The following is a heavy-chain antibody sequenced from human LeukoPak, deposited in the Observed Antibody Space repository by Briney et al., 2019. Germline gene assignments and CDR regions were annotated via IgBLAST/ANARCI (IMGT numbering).Heavy chain of an antibody. CDR2: IHSGGST. D-gene: IGHD3-16*01. V-gene: IGHV3-66*01. Sequence: GGSLRLSCSVSGFTISSHYMAWVRQVPGKGPEWVSLIHSGGSTYYADSVKGRFTISRDNSKNTLYLQMNSLRVEDAAIYYCAKDSIYGGWGNAFDIWGQGTMVTVSS. CDR1: GFTISSHY. CDR3: AKDSIYGGWGNAFDI. J-gene: IGHJ3*02.